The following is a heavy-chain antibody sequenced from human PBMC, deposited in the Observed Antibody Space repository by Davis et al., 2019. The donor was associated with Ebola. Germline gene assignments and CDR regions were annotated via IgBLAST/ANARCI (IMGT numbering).Heavy chain of an antibody. D-gene: IGHD3-3*01. CDR3: ARVGFWSGYYPDYGMDV. Sequence: ASVKVSCKASGYTFTSYYMHWVRQAPGQGLEWMGIINPSGGSTSYAQKFQGRVTMTRDTSISTAYMELSRLRSDDTAVYYCARVGFWSGYYPDYGMDVWGQGTTVTVSS. CDR2: INPSGGST. J-gene: IGHJ6*02. CDR1: GYTFTSYY. V-gene: IGHV1-46*01.